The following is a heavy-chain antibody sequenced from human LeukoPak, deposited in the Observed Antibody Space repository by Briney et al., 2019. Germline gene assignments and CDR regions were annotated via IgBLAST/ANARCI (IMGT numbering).Heavy chain of an antibody. D-gene: IGHD2-2*01. CDR1: GGSISSGDYY. CDR3: ASQVVIVPAPPREFDY. V-gene: IGHV4-30-4*08. CDR2: IYYSGST. J-gene: IGHJ4*02. Sequence: SQTLSLTCTVSGGSISSGDYYWSWTRQPPGKGLEWIGYIYYSGSTYYNPSLKSRVTISVDTSKDQFSLKLSSVTAADTAVYYCASQVVIVPAPPREFDYWGQGTLVTVSS.